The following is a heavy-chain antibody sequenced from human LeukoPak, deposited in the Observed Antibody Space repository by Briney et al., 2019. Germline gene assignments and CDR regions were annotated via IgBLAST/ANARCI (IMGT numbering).Heavy chain of an antibody. D-gene: IGHD3-10*01. Sequence: PGGSLRLSCAASGFTFSSYEMNWVRQAPGKGLEWVSYISSSGSTIYYADSVKGRFTISRDNAKNSLYLQMNSLRAEDTAVYYCARDLMVRGVIIISAFDIWGQGTMVTVSS. CDR3: ARDLMVRGVIIISAFDI. V-gene: IGHV3-48*03. CDR1: GFTFSSYE. CDR2: ISSSGSTI. J-gene: IGHJ3*02.